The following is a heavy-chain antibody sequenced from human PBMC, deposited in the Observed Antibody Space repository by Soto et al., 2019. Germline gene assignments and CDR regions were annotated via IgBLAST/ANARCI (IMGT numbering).Heavy chain of an antibody. Sequence: GGSLRLSCAVSGFTFTNFGMIWVRQAPGKGLEWVSAISGSGGSTYYADSVKGRFTISRDNSKNTLYLQMNSLRAEDTAVYYCARTYYYDSSGYGPLDYWGQGTLVTVSS. CDR2: ISGSGGST. CDR1: GFTFTNFG. D-gene: IGHD3-22*01. CDR3: ARTYYYDSSGYGPLDY. J-gene: IGHJ4*02. V-gene: IGHV3-23*01.